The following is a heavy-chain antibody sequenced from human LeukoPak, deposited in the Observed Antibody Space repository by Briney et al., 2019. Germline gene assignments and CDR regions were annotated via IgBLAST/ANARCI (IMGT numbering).Heavy chain of an antibody. Sequence: QPGGSLRLSCAASKFTFRSYGMQWVRQAPGKGLEWVAFIRHDGSNKDYVDSVKGRFTISRDNSKNTLYLQMNSLRIEDTAVHYCAKGAHSSGWQHNWFDPWGQGTLVTVSS. CDR2: IRHDGSNK. CDR1: KFTFRSYG. CDR3: AKGAHSSGWQHNWFDP. J-gene: IGHJ5*02. D-gene: IGHD6-19*01. V-gene: IGHV3-30*02.